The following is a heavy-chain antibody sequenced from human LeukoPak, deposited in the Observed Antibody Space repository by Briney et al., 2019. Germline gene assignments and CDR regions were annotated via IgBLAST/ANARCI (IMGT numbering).Heavy chain of an antibody. D-gene: IGHD3-22*01. CDR1: GYSFTSYW. CDR2: MYHGDSDT. J-gene: IGHJ4*02. V-gene: IGHV5-51*03. Sequence: GESLKISCKRSGYSFTSYWIGWVRQMPGKGLEWLGFMYHGDSDTIYSPSFQGQVSISADKSISTAYLQWSSLKASDTAMYYCARLSDYYDSSGYSYYFDYWGQGTLVSVCS. CDR3: ARLSDYYDSSGYSYYFDY.